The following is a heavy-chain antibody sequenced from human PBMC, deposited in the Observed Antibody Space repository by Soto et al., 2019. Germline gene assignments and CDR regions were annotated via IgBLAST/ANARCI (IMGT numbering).Heavy chain of an antibody. Sequence: QVQLQESGPGLVKPSETLSLTCTVSGGSISSYYWSWIRQPAGKGLEWIGRIYTSGSTNYNPSLNSRVTMTVDTSTNQFSLKLSAVTAADTAVYYCARGTSQQWLRDDAFDIWGQGTMVTVSS. D-gene: IGHD5-18*01. J-gene: IGHJ3*02. CDR3: ARGTSQQWLRDDAFDI. CDR2: IYTSGST. V-gene: IGHV4-4*07. CDR1: GGSISSYY.